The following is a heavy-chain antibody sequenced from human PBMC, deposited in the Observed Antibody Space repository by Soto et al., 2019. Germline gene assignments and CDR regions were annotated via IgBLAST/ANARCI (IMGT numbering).Heavy chain of an antibody. CDR3: AREVRVLEWLLYYYYYGMDV. D-gene: IGHD3-3*01. CDR1: GFTFSSYW. CDR2: IKQDGSEK. J-gene: IGHJ6*02. Sequence: PGGSLRLSCAASGFTFSSYWMSWVRQAPGKGLEWVANIKQDGSEKYYVDSVKGRFTISRDNAKNSLYLQMNSLRAEDTAVYYCAREVRVLEWLLYYYYYGMDVWGQGTTVTVS. V-gene: IGHV3-7*03.